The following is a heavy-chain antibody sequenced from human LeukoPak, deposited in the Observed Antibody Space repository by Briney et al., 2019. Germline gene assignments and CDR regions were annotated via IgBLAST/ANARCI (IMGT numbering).Heavy chain of an antibody. CDR3: ARSKGYCSGGSCYSDAFDI. CDR1: GGTFSSYA. Sequence: SVKVSCKASGGTFSSYAISWVRQAPGPGLEWMGGIIPIVGTPNSAQKFQGRVTITTDESTSTAYMELSSLRSEDTAVYYCARSKGYCSGGSCYSDAFDIWGQGTMVTVSS. V-gene: IGHV1-69*05. CDR2: IIPIVGTP. D-gene: IGHD2-15*01. J-gene: IGHJ3*02.